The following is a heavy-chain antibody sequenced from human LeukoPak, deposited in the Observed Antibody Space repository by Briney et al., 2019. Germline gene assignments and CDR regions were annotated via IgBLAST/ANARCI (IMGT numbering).Heavy chain of an antibody. D-gene: IGHD3-22*01. CDR2: IFYTGNT. CDR1: GASISSYF. V-gene: IGHV4-59*01. CDR3: ARVSFDNSGYFAAFDV. J-gene: IGHJ3*01. Sequence: SETLSLTCTVSGASISSYFWTWIRQPPGKGLEYIGYIFYTGNTNYNPSLKSRVIISVDMSKSQFSLKLSSVTAADTAMYYCARVSFDNSGYFAAFDVWGQGTMVTVSS.